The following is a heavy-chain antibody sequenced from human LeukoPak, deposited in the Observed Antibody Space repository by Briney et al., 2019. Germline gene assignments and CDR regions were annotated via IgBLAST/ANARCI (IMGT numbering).Heavy chain of an antibody. Sequence: TSETLSLTCTVSGGSISSHYWSWIRQPPGKGLEWIGYIYYSGSTNYNPSLKSRVTISVDTSKNQFSLKLSSVTAADTAVYYCARPSGSYDSSGYYSEYFQHWGQGTLVTVSS. V-gene: IGHV4-59*11. J-gene: IGHJ1*01. D-gene: IGHD3-22*01. CDR1: GGSISSHY. CDR3: ARPSGSYDSSGYYSEYFQH. CDR2: IYYSGST.